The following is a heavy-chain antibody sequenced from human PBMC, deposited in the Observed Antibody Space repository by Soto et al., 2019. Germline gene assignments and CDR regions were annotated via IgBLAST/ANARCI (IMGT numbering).Heavy chain of an antibody. Sequence: QVQLVESGGGVVQPGRSLRLSCAASGFTCSSYGMHWVRQAPGKGLEWVAVIWYDGSNKYYADSVKGRFTISRDNSKNTLYLQMNSLRAEDTAVYSCASNDYYDSSGQLDYWGQGTLVTVSS. CDR2: IWYDGSNK. CDR3: ASNDYYDSSGQLDY. D-gene: IGHD3-22*01. V-gene: IGHV3-33*01. CDR1: GFTCSSYG. J-gene: IGHJ4*02.